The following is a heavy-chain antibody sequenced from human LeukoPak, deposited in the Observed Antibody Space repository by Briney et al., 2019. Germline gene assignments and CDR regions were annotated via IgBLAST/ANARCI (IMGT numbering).Heavy chain of an antibody. CDR1: GYTFTGYY. J-gene: IGHJ4*02. CDR3: ARYGTVTTDFDY. V-gene: IGHV1-2*02. D-gene: IGHD4-17*01. Sequence: ASVKVSCKASGYTFTGYYIHWVRQAPGQGLERMGWNNPNSGGTFYARKFQDRVSMTRDTSISTAYMELNRLTSDDTAVYYCARYGTVTTDFDYWGQGTLVTVSS. CDR2: NNPNSGGT.